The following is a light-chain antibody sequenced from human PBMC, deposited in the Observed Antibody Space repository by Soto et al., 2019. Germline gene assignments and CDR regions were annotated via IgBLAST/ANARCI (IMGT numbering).Light chain of an antibody. CDR2: RAS. J-gene: IGKJ4*01. V-gene: IGKV1D-16*01. CDR3: QQYGDYPLT. CDR1: QDINNR. Sequence: DIHMTQSPSSLSASVGDRVIITCRASQDINNRLGWYQQKPEKARKSLIYRASNLQSGVPSRFIGSGSGTEFTLTINNLQPEDFATYFGQQYGDYPLTFGGGTRVDIK.